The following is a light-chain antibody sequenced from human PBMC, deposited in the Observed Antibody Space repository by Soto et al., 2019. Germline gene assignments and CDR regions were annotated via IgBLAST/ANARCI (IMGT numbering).Light chain of an antibody. CDR2: SVS. CDR3: ISYTVSRSYV. J-gene: IGLJ1*01. Sequence: ALTQPGSVSGSPGQSITISCSGTSSDIGAYNHVAWFQQFPGKTPKLMIYSVSNRPSGVSYRFSGSKSGNTASLTISGLQAEDEADYYCISYTVSRSYVFGTGTKVTVL. CDR1: SSDIGAYNH. V-gene: IGLV2-14*01.